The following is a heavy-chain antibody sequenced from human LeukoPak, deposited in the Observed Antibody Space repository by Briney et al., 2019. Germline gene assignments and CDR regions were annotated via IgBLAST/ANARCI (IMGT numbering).Heavy chain of an antibody. V-gene: IGHV7-4-1*02. D-gene: IGHD3-10*01. Sequence: GASVKVSCKTSGYTFTNYAMNWVRQAPGQGLEFMGWINTGTGNPTYAQGFTGRTVFSLDTSVSTAYLHINTLKPEDTAVYYCAAIGAHSFDYWGQGTLVTVSS. CDR2: INTGTGNP. J-gene: IGHJ4*02. CDR1: GYTFTNYA. CDR3: AAIGAHSFDY.